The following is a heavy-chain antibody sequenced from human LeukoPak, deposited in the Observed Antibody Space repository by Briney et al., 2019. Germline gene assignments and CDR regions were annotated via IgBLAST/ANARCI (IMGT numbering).Heavy chain of an antibody. CDR1: GYTFTNYH. CDR2: INAGNGNT. J-gene: IGHJ5*02. CDR3: ARGPQGWFDP. V-gene: IGHV1-3*01. Sequence: GASVKVSCKASGYTFTNYHIAWVRQAPGQRLEWMGWINAGNGNTKYSQKFQGRVTITRDTSASTAYMELSSLRSEDTAVYYCARGPQGWFDPWGQGTLVTVSS.